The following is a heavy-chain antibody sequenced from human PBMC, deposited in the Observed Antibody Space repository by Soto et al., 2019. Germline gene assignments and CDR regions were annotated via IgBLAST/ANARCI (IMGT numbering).Heavy chain of an antibody. Sequence: QVQLQESGPGLVKPSETLSLTCTVSGGSISSYYWSWIRQPPGKGLEWIGYIYYSGSTNYNPSLKGRVTISVDTSKNQFSLKLSSVTAADTAVYYCARRRYYDSSGYYYYGMDVWGQGTTVTVSS. CDR2: IYYSGST. V-gene: IGHV4-59*01. J-gene: IGHJ6*02. CDR1: GGSISSYY. D-gene: IGHD3-22*01. CDR3: ARRRYYDSSGYYYYGMDV.